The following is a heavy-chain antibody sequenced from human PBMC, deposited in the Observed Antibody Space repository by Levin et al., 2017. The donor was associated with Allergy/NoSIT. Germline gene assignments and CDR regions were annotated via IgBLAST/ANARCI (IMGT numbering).Heavy chain of an antibody. D-gene: IGHD2/OR15-2a*01. CDR2: INWNGGST. CDR3: ASPGNHFDY. V-gene: IGHV3-20*04. J-gene: IGHJ4*02. CDR1: GFIFDDYG. Sequence: GGSLRLSCAASGFIFDDYGMSWVRQAPGKGLDCVSGINWNGGSTGYADSVKGRFTISRDNSKNTVYLQMNSLRAEDTAIYYCASPGNHFDYWGQGTLVTVSS.